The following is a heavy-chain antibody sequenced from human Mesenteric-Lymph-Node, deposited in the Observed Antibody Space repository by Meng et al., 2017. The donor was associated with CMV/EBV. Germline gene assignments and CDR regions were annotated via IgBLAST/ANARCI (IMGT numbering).Heavy chain of an antibody. J-gene: IGHJ5*02. Sequence: GGSLRLSCAASGFTFSSYSMNWVRQAPGKGLEWVSSISSSSSYIYYADSVKGRFTISRDNAKNSLYLQMNSLRAEDTAVYYCARIMEVGWFDPWGQGTLVTVSS. CDR3: ARIMEVGWFDP. CDR1: GFTFSSYS. D-gene: IGHD2-8*01. V-gene: IGHV3-21*01. CDR2: ISSSSSYI.